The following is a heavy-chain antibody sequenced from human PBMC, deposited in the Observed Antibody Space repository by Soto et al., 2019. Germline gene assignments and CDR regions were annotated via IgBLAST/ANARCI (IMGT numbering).Heavy chain of an antibody. CDR1: GYTLTELS. J-gene: IGHJ4*02. CDR3: ARVGYSGYGDFDY. Sequence: ASVKVSCKVSGYTLTELSMHWVRQAPGKGLEWMGGFDPEDGETNYAQKFQGRVTITEDKSTGTAYMELSSLRSEDTAVYYCARVGYSGYGDFDYWGQGTLVTVSS. CDR2: FDPEDGET. V-gene: IGHV1-24*01. D-gene: IGHD5-12*01.